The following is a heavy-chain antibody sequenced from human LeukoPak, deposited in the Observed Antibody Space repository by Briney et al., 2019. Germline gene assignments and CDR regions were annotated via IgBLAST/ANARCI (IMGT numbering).Heavy chain of an antibody. CDR1: GFSLSTSGVG. CDR3: ITRSGTRYFDWSDFDY. V-gene: IGHV2-5*02. CDR2: IYWDDDK. D-gene: IGHD3-9*01. J-gene: IGHJ4*02. Sequence: SGPTLVNPPQTLTLTCTFSGFSLSTSGVGVGWIRQPPGKALEWLALIYWDDDKRYSPSLKSRLTITKDTSKNQVVLTMTNMDPVDTATYYCITRSGTRYFDWSDFDYWGQGTLVTVSS.